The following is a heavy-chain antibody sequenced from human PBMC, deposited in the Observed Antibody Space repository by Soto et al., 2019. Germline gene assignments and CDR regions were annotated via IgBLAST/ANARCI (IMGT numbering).Heavy chain of an antibody. CDR3: ARRQWLRIFDC. J-gene: IGHJ4*02. D-gene: IGHD5-12*01. V-gene: IGHV4-59*08. CDR1: GGSIDTYY. Sequence: SETLSLTCTVSGGSIDTYYWSWIRQPPGKGLEWVGYVFYSGSTDYNPSLESRVTVSVDTSKNQFSLRLRSVTAADTAVYYCARRQWLRIFDCWGQGTLVTVSS. CDR2: VFYSGST.